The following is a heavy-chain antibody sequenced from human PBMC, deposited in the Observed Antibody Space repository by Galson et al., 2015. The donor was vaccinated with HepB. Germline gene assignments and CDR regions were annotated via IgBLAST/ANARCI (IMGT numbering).Heavy chain of an antibody. V-gene: IGHV3-74*01. CDR1: GFIFSNYW. Sequence: SLRLSCAASGFIFSNYWMHWVRQTPGKGPVWISRIITDGTFLSYADSVKGRFTISRDNAKNTLYLQMNSLRAEDTAVYYCAKVARYCGGASCYGWFDPWGQGTQVTVSS. J-gene: IGHJ5*02. CDR2: IITDGTFL. CDR3: AKVARYCGGASCYGWFDP. D-gene: IGHD2-2*01.